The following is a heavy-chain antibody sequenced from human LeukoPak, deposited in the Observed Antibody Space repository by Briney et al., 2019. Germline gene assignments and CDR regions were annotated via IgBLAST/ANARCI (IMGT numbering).Heavy chain of an antibody. CDR1: GYTLTELS. V-gene: IGHV1-24*01. J-gene: IGHJ4*02. CDR2: FDPEDGET. CDR3: ATDALLRYSYGPRLDY. D-gene: IGHD5-18*01. Sequence: GAPVKVSCKVSGYTLTELSMHWVRQAPGKGLEWMGGFDPEDGETIYAQKFQGRVTMTEDTSTDTAYMELSSLRSEDTAVYYCATDALLRYSYGPRLDYWGQGTLVTVSS.